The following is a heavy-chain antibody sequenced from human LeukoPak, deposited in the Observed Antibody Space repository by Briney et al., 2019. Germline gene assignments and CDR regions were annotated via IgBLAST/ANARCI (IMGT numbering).Heavy chain of an antibody. V-gene: IGHV1-2*02. CDR3: ARGGDLGRGYYYYYMDV. J-gene: IGHJ6*03. CDR2: INPNSGGT. Sequence: ASVKVSCKASGYSYTAYYMHWVRQAPGQGLEWMGWINPNSGGTNYAQKFQGRVTMTRDTSISTAYMELSRLRSDDTAVYYCARGGDLGRGYYYYYMDVWGKGTTVTVSS. CDR1: GYSYTAYY. D-gene: IGHD7-27*01.